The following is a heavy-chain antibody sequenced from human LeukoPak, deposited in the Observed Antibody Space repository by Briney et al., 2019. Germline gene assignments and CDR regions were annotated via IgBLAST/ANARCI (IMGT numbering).Heavy chain of an antibody. CDR2: INPSGGST. D-gene: IGHD6-13*01. V-gene: IGHV1-46*01. CDR1: GYTFTTYY. J-gene: IGHJ4*02. Sequence: ASVKVSCKASGYTFTTYYMHWVRQAPGQGLEWMGIINPSGGSTSYAQKFHGRVTMTRDTSTSTVYMDLSSLTSEDTAVYYCARGPHSSSWPDIPRDYWGQGTLVTVSS. CDR3: ARGPHSSSWPDIPRDY.